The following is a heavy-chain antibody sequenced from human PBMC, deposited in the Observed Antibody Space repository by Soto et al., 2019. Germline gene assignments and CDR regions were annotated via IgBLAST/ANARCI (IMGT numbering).Heavy chain of an antibody. Sequence: QVQLVQSGAEVKKPGASVKVSCKASGYTFTSYGISWVRQAPGQGLEWMGWISAYNGNTNYAQNLQGRVTMTTDTTTSTACMELRRLRSDDTAVYYCARDASLPYGDYAPYYYYGMDVWGQGTTVTVSS. CDR3: ARDASLPYGDYAPYYYYGMDV. J-gene: IGHJ6*02. D-gene: IGHD4-17*01. V-gene: IGHV1-18*01. CDR1: GYTFTSYG. CDR2: ISAYNGNT.